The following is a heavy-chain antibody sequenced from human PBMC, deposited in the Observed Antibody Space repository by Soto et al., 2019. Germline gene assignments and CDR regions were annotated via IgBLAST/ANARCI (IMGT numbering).Heavy chain of an antibody. D-gene: IGHD3-3*01. V-gene: IGHV4-4*02. J-gene: IGHJ6*03. Sequence: SETLSLTCAVSSGSISSSNWWSWVRQPPGKGLEWIGEIYHSGSTNYNPSLKSRVTISVDKSKNLFSLKLSSVTAADTAVYYCARGDADFWSGYPLGYMDVWGKGTTVTVSS. CDR3: ARGDADFWSGYPLGYMDV. CDR1: SGSISSSNW. CDR2: IYHSGST.